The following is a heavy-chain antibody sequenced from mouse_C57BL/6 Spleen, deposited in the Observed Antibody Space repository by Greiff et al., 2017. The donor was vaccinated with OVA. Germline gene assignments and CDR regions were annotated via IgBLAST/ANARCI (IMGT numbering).Heavy chain of an antibody. J-gene: IGHJ2*01. Sequence: EVKVVESGGDLVKPGGSLKLSCAASGFTFSSYGMSWVRQTPDKRLEWVATISSGGSYTYYPDSVKGRFTISRDNAKNTLYLQMSSLKSEDTAMYYCARREDYYGPFDYWGQGTTLTVSS. CDR1: GFTFSSYG. D-gene: IGHD1-2*01. CDR2: ISSGGSYT. V-gene: IGHV5-6*02. CDR3: ARREDYYGPFDY.